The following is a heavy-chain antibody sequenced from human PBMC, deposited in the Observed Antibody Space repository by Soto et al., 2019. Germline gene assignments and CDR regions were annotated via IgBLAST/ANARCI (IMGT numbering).Heavy chain of an antibody. J-gene: IGHJ6*02. V-gene: IGHV4-30-2*01. CDR2: IYHSGST. CDR1: GGSISSGGYS. Sequence: SETLSLTCAVSGGSISSGGYSWSWIRQPPGKGLEWIGYIYHSGSTYYNPSLKSRVTISLDTSKNQFSLKLSSVTAADTAVYYCAITKREVIAAAVNDRYGMDVWGQGTTVTVSS. D-gene: IGHD6-13*01. CDR3: AITKREVIAAAVNDRYGMDV.